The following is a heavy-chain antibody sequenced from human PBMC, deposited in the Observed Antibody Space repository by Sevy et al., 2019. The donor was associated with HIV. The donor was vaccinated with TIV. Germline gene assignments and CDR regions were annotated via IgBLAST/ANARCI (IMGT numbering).Heavy chain of an antibody. D-gene: IGHD4-17*01. J-gene: IGHJ6*02. CDR1: GFRFSRSG. CDR3: ARDLPSAVTNPFYYYGMDV. CDR2: VSEDGSDK. V-gene: IGHV3-30*03. Sequence: GGSLRLSCAASGFRFSRSGMHWVRQAAGKGLEWVAVVSEDGSDKDYGDSVKGRFTISRDNSKDTLYLQMNSLRPEDTAVYYCARDLPSAVTNPFYYYGMDVWGQGTTVTVSS.